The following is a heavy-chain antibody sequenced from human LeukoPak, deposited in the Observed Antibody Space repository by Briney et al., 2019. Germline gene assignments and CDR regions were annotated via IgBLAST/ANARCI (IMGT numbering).Heavy chain of an antibody. D-gene: IGHD6-13*01. J-gene: IGHJ4*02. CDR1: GYTFTSYG. CDR3: AGGGPGWDSSSWFNY. Sequence: GASVKVSCKTSGYTFTSYGIIWVRQAPGQGLEWMGWTSAYNGNRNYAQKLQGRVTMTTDTSTSTAYMELRSLRSDDTAVYYCAGGGPGWDSSSWFNYWGQGTLVTVSS. CDR2: TSAYNGNR. V-gene: IGHV1-18*01.